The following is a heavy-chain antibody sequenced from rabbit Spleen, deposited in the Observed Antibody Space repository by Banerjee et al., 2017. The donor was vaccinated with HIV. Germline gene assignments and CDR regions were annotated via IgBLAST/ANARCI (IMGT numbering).Heavy chain of an antibody. CDR2: IEPIFGNT. CDR1: GFDFSNYG. Sequence: QEQLVESGGGLVQPGGSLKLSCKASGFDFSNYGVTWVRQAPGKGLEWIGYIEPIFGNTYYANWVNGRFTISSDNAQYTVHLQLNSLTAADTATYFCARYYIFYGMDLWGQGTLVTVS. J-gene: IGHJ6*01. D-gene: IGHD4-1*01. V-gene: IGHV1S47*01. CDR3: ARYYIFYGMDL.